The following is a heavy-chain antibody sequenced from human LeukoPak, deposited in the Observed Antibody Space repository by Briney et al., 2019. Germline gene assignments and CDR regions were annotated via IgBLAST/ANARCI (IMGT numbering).Heavy chain of an antibody. CDR2: ISGSSSHI. CDR3: ARDGQQLVPGGAHDAFDI. CDR1: GFTFSSFS. Sequence: GGSLRLSCAASGFTFSSFSMNWVRQAPGKGLEWVSAISGSSSHINYADSVKGRFTISRDNAKNSLYLEMNSLRAEDTAVYYCARDGQQLVPGGAHDAFDIWGQGTMVTVSS. D-gene: IGHD6-13*01. J-gene: IGHJ3*02. V-gene: IGHV3-21*01.